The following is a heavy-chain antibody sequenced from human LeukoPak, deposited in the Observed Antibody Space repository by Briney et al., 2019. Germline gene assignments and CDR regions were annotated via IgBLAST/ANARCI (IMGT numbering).Heavy chain of an antibody. CDR1: GGTFSSYA. D-gene: IGHD3-16*01. Sequence: GASVKVSCKASGGTFSSYAISWVRQAPGQGLEWMGGIIPIFGTANYAQKFQGRVTITADESTSTAYMELSSLRAEDTAVYYCARGEHRDEDFDYWGQGTLVTVSS. V-gene: IGHV1-69*13. CDR3: ARGEHRDEDFDY. J-gene: IGHJ4*02. CDR2: IIPIFGTA.